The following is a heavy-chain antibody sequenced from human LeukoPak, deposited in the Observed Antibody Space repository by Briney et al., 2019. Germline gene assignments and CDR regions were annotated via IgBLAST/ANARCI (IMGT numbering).Heavy chain of an antibody. CDR3: AKGGLDCTNGVCYRSFDY. J-gene: IGHJ4*02. CDR2: ISYDGSNK. V-gene: IGHV3-30*04. Sequence: GGSLRLSCAASGFTFSSYAMHWVRQAPGKGLEWVAVISYDGSNKYYADSVKGRFTISRDNSKNTLYLQMNSLRAEDTAVYYCAKGGLDCTNGVCYRSFDYWGQGTLVTVSS. CDR1: GFTFSSYA. D-gene: IGHD2-8*01.